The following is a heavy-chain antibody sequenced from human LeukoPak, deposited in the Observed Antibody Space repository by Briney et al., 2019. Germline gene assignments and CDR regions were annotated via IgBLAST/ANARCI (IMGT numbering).Heavy chain of an antibody. Sequence: GESLRLSCAASGFTFSSYGWNWVRQAPGKGLEWVSTISSGGHIYYEDSVKGRFTISRDNAKNSLYLQMNSLRAEDTAVYYCARDQDGGKYYYESSGYSHWGQGILVTVSS. CDR3: ARDQDGGKYYYESSGYSH. V-gene: IGHV3-21*01. CDR2: ISSGGHI. CDR1: GFTFSSYG. J-gene: IGHJ4*02. D-gene: IGHD3-22*01.